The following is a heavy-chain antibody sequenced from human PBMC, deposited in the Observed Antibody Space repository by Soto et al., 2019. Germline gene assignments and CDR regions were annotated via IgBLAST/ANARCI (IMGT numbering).Heavy chain of an antibody. Sequence: GASVKVSCKASGYTFTSYGISWVRQAPGQGLEWMGWISAYNGNTGYAQKFQGRVTMTRNTSISTAYMELSSLRSEDTAVYYCARVSTVVVTASPYYYYYGMDVWGQGTTVTVSS. J-gene: IGHJ6*02. CDR3: ARVSTVVVTASPYYYYYGMDV. CDR1: GYTFTSYG. V-gene: IGHV1-8*02. CDR2: ISAYNGNT. D-gene: IGHD2-21*02.